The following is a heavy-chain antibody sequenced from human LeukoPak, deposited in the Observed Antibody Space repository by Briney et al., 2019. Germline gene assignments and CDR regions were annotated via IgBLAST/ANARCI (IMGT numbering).Heavy chain of an antibody. CDR2: VYTSGST. J-gene: IGHJ4*02. D-gene: IGHD6-19*01. CDR3: ARGRLSGCYYFDF. Sequence: SETLSLTCTVSGGSISIGSYYWSWIRQPAGKGLEWIGRVYTSGSTNYNPSLKSRVTISVDTSKNQFSLKLSSVTAADTAVYYCARGRLSGCYYFDFWGQGTLVTVSS. CDR1: GGSISIGSYY. V-gene: IGHV4-61*02.